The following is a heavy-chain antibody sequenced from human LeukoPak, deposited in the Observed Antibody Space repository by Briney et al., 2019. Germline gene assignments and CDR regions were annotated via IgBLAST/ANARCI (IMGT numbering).Heavy chain of an antibody. J-gene: IGHJ6*03. CDR1: GGSFSGYY. V-gene: IGHV4-34*01. CDR2: INHSGST. Sequence: SETLSLTCAVYGGSFSGYYWSWIRQPPGKGLEWIGEINHSGSTNYNPSIESRGTMSVDPAKNPFPLKLSSVTAADPAVYYCAKGIVVVPAAEEPYSYYMDVGGKGPTVTVPS. D-gene: IGHD2-2*01. CDR3: AKGIVVVPAAEEPYSYYMDV.